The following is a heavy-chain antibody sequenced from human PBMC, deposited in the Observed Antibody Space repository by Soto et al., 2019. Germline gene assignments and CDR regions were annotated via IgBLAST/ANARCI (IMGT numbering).Heavy chain of an antibody. J-gene: IGHJ3*02. CDR3: VRGFNSFDI. V-gene: IGHV3-72*01. CDR1: GFTFSDHY. Sequence: EVQVVESGGGLVQPGGSLRLSCAVAGFTFSDHYMDWVRQAPGKGLEWVGRSRNKANSYTTEYAASVKGRFTISRDDAKNSLYLQMNSLKIEDTAVYYCVRGFNSFDIWGQGTMVTVSS. CDR2: SRNKANSYTT.